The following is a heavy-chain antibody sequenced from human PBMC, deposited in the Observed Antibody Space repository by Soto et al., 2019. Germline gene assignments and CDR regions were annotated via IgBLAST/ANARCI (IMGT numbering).Heavy chain of an antibody. D-gene: IGHD6-13*01. CDR1: GFTFSSYA. CDR2: ISGSGGST. CDR3: AKDSLGGSWYNWFYP. V-gene: IGHV3-23*01. Sequence: EVQLLESGGGLVQPGGSLRLSCAASGFTFSSYAMSWVRQAPGKGLEWVSAISGSGGSTYYADSVKGRFTISRDNSQNTLYLQMNSLRAEDTAVYYCAKDSLGGSWYNWFYPWGPGTLFTVAS. J-gene: IGHJ5*02.